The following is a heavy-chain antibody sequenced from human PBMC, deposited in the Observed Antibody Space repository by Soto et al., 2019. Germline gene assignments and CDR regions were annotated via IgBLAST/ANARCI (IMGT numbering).Heavy chain of an antibody. Sequence: GGSLRLSCAASGFTFSSYAMSWVRQAPGKGLEWVSAISGSGGSTYYADSVKGRFTISRDNSKNTLYLQMNSLRAEDPAVYYCAKAQGAALPAGGLDAFDIWGQGTMVTVSS. CDR3: AKAQGAALPAGGLDAFDI. V-gene: IGHV3-23*01. J-gene: IGHJ3*02. D-gene: IGHD6-25*01. CDR1: GFTFSSYA. CDR2: ISGSGGST.